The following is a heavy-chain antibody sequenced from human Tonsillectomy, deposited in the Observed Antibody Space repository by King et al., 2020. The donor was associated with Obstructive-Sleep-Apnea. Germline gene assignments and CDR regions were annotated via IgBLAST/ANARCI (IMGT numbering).Heavy chain of an antibody. CDR1: GFTFSSYW. Sequence: VQLVESGGGLVQPGGSLRLSCAASGFTFSSYWMSWVRQAPGKGLEWVANIKQDGSEKYYVDSVKGRFIISRDNAKNSLYLQMNSLRAEDTAVYYCARGPEGAYYYGSGSYRYYYYYGMDVWGQGTTVTVSS. J-gene: IGHJ6*02. D-gene: IGHD3-10*01. CDR2: IKQDGSEK. CDR3: ARGPEGAYYYGSGSYRYYYYYGMDV. V-gene: IGHV3-7*01.